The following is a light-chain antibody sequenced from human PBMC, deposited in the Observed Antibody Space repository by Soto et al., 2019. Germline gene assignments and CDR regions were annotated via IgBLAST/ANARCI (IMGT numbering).Light chain of an antibody. CDR2: GAS. CDR1: QSVSSSY. V-gene: IGKV3-20*01. J-gene: IGKJ1*01. CDR3: QQRET. Sequence: EIVLTQSPGTLSFSPVERSTLSCRASQSVSSSYLAWYQQKPGQAPRLLIYGASSRATGIPDRFSGSGSGTDFTLTISRLEPEDFAVYYCQQRETFGQGTKVDIK.